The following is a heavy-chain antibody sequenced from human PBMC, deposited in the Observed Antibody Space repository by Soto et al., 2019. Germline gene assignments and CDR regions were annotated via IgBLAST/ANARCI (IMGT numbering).Heavy chain of an antibody. CDR2: IFSSGST. CDR3: ARDQGVVVTADNWFDP. Sequence: XETLSLTCTVSGGSMTDYSWVWIRQPAGKGLEWIGRIFSSGSTNYNPSLKGRTTMSLDTSKNQFSLKLNSATATDTAVYFCARDQGVVVTADNWFDPWGQGILVTVSS. D-gene: IGHD2-21*02. V-gene: IGHV4-4*07. CDR1: GGSMTDYS. J-gene: IGHJ5*02.